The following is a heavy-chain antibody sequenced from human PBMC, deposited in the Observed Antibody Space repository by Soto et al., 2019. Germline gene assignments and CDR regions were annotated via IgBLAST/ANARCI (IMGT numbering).Heavy chain of an antibody. CDR3: ARDISAESSGYSYWWFDH. D-gene: IGHD3-22*01. Sequence: RXSVKVSCKASGYTFPTHWMHWVRQAPGQGLEWMAVINPSSGYTIDAQNFQGRVTVTRDTSTNMFYMELSSLRSEDTAVYYCARDISAESSGYSYWWFDHWGQGTLVTVSS. CDR2: INPSSGYT. V-gene: IGHV1-46*01. CDR1: GYTFPTHW. J-gene: IGHJ5*02.